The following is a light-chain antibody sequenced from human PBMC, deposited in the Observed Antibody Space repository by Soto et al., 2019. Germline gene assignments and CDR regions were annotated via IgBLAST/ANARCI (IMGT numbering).Light chain of an antibody. J-gene: IGKJ1*01. CDR2: GTS. CDR3: QQSYNTPLT. V-gene: IGKV3-20*01. Sequence: EIVLTQSPGTLSLSPGERATLSCRASQSVSSSYLAWYQHKPGQAPRLLISGTSSRATGIPDRFSGSGAGTDFTLTISRLEPEDFAVYYCQQSYNTPLTFGQGTKVDIK. CDR1: QSVSSSY.